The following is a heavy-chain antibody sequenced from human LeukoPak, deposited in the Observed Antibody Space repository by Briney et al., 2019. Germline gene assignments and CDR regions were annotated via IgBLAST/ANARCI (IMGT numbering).Heavy chain of an antibody. Sequence: PGGSLRLSCTTSGFIFGNYAMSWFRQAPGGVMEWVAFISTKAYRATTEYAASVKGRFSLSRDDSTSIAYLEMNSLKTEDTAVYYCTTSGYCSSAGCLAAGYYNYMDVWGRGTTVTVSS. CDR1: GFIFGNYA. J-gene: IGHJ6*03. D-gene: IGHD2-2*01. CDR3: TTSGYCSSAGCLAAGYYNYMDV. CDR2: ISTKAYRATT. V-gene: IGHV3-49*03.